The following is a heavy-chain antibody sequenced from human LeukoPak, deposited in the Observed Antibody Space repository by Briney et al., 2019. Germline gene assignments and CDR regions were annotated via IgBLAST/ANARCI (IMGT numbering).Heavy chain of an antibody. V-gene: IGHV3-74*01. CDR3: ARDPGCSGGSCCSRDAFDI. Sequence: GGSLRLSCAASGFTFSSYWMHWVRQAPGKGLGWVSRINSDGSRTSYADSVKGRFIISRDNAKNTLYLQMNSLRAEDTAVYYCARDPGCSGGSCCSRDAFDIWGQGTMVTVSS. D-gene: IGHD2-15*01. CDR2: INSDGSRT. J-gene: IGHJ3*02. CDR1: GFTFSSYW.